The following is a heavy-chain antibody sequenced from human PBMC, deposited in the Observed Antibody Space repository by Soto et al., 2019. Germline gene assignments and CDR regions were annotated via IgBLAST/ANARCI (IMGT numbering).Heavy chain of an antibody. CDR2: IYYSGST. V-gene: IGHV4-59*01. J-gene: IGHJ5*02. CDR3: ARAPSLGWFYP. CDR1: GGSISSYY. Sequence: PSETLSLTCTVSGGSISSYYWSWIRQPPGKGLEWIGYIYYSGSTNYNPSLKSRVTISVDTSKNQFSLKLSSVTAADTAVYYCARAPSLGWFYPWGQGTLVTVSS. D-gene: IGHD7-27*01.